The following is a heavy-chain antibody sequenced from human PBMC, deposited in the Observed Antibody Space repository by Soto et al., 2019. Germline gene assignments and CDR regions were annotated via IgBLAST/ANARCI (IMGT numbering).Heavy chain of an antibody. D-gene: IGHD6-6*01. V-gene: IGHV1-69*12. Sequence: QVQLVQSGAEVKKPGSSVKVSCKASGGTFSSYAISWVRQAPGQGLEWMGGIIPIFGTANYAQKFQGRVTITAAESTSTAYLALRSLRSEDTAVYYCASHGLRAARRDYYYYGMDVWGQGTTVTVSS. CDR3: ASHGLRAARRDYYYYGMDV. CDR2: IIPIFGTA. CDR1: GGTFSSYA. J-gene: IGHJ6*02.